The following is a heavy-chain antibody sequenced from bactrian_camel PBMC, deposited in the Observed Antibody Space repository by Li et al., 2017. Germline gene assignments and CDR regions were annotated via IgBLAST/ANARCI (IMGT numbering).Heavy chain of an antibody. J-gene: IGHJ4*01. CDR2: IVAGGDNN. CDR1: GSTFSSYD. Sequence: VQLVESGGNLVQPGGSLRVSCAASGSTFSSYDMSWVRQAPGKGLEWVSHIVAGGDNNYYADSVKGRFTIYRDNAKNTVYLQLNSLKIEDTAVYYCAVGGFSRACPGRYWGQGTQVTVS. CDR3: AVGGFSRACPGRY. V-gene: IGHV3S40*01.